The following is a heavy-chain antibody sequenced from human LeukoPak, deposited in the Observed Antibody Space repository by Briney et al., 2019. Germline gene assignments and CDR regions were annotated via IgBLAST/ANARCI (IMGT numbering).Heavy chain of an antibody. CDR3: ARGGHGAADQ. CDR1: GFTFDDYG. CDR2: ISPSTTHT. V-gene: IGHV3-11*05. J-gene: IGHJ5*02. Sequence: PGGSLRLSCAASGFTFDDYGMSWSRQAPGKGLEWLSYISPSTTHTSYADSVKGRSTISRDNAKNLLFLQMHSLRAEDTAVYYCARGGHGAADQWGQGTLVTVSS. D-gene: IGHD1-26*01.